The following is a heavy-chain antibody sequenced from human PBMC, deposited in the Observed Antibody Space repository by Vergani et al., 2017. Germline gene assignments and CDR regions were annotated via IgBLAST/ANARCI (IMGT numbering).Heavy chain of an antibody. CDR2: ISYDGSNK. V-gene: IGHV3-30*18. D-gene: IGHD3-3*01. CDR1: GFTFSSYG. CDR3: AKDLHGFWRGLDY. Sequence: QVQLVESGGGVVQPGRSLRLSCAASGFTFSSYGMHWVRQAPGKGLEWVAVISYDGSNKYYADSVKGRFTISRDNSKNTLYLQMNSLRAEDTAVYYCAKDLHGFWRGLDYWGQGTLVTVSS. J-gene: IGHJ4*02.